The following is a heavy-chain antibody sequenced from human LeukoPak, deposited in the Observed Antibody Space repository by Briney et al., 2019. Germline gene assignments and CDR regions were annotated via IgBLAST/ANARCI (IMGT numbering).Heavy chain of an antibody. CDR2: INHSGST. D-gene: IGHD1-26*01. Sequence: PSETLSLTCAVYGGSFSGYYWSWIRQPPGKGLEWIGEINHSGSTNYNPSLKSRVTISVDTSKNQFSLKLSSVTAADTAVYYCARGPTWEFDYWGQGTLVTVSS. CDR1: GGSFSGYY. J-gene: IGHJ4*02. V-gene: IGHV4-34*01. CDR3: ARGPTWEFDY.